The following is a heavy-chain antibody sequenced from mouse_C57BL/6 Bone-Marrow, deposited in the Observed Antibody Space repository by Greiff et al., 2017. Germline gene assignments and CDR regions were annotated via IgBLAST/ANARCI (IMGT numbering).Heavy chain of an antibody. Sequence: VQLQQSGPELVKPGASVKLSCKASGYTFTSYDINWVKQRPGQGLEWIGWIYPRDGSTKYNETFKGKATLTVDTSSSTAYMELHSLTSEDSAVYFCARRYSNYPYYAMDYWGQGTSVTVSS. CDR1: GYTFTSYD. J-gene: IGHJ4*01. CDR3: ARRYSNYPYYAMDY. D-gene: IGHD2-5*01. CDR2: IYPRDGST. V-gene: IGHV1-85*01.